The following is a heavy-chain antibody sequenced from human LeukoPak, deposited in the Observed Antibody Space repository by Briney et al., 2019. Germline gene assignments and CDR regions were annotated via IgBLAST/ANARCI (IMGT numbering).Heavy chain of an antibody. Sequence: SSETLSLTCTVSHYSISSAFYWGWIRQPPGKGLEWIGSFHYSGSTYYNPSLKSRVTISVDTSKNQFSLKLSSVTAADTAVYYCARGVVIAPQTFDYWGQGTLVTVSS. V-gene: IGHV4-38-2*02. CDR1: HYSISSAFY. D-gene: IGHD2-21*01. CDR3: ARGVVIAPQTFDY. CDR2: FHYSGST. J-gene: IGHJ4*02.